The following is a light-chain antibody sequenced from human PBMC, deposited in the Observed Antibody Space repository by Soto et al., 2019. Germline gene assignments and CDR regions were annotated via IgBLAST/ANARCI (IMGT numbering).Light chain of an antibody. V-gene: IGLV1-47*01. CDR1: SSNIGSAY. J-gene: IGLJ2*01. Sequence: QSVLTQPPSASGTPGQTVTISCSGSSSNIGSAYIYWYQHLPGTAPKLLIYRNNQRPSGVPDRFSASKSGTSASLAISGLRSEDDADYYCAAWDDSLEVFGGGTKLTVL. CDR3: AAWDDSLEV. CDR2: RNN.